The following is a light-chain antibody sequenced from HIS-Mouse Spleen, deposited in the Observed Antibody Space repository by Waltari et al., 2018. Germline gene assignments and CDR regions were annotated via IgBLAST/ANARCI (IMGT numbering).Light chain of an antibody. CDR3: MQALQTLFI. V-gene: IGKV2-28*01. J-gene: IGKJ3*01. CDR1: QSLLHSNGYNY. Sequence: DIVMTQSPLSLPVTPGEPASISCRSSQSLLHSNGYNYLDWYLQKPGQSPQLLIYLGSNRASGVPERFSGSGSGTDFTLKISRVEAEDVGVYYCMQALQTLFIFGPGTKVDIK. CDR2: LGS.